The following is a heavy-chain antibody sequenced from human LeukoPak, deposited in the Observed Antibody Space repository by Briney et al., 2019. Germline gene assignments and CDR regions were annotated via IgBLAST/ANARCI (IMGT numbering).Heavy chain of an antibody. J-gene: IGHJ6*03. CDR3: ARGHRIAMVTRRPYYYYMDV. D-gene: IGHD5-18*01. CDR1: GYTFTSYD. V-gene: IGHV1-8*01. Sequence: ASVKVSCKASGYTFTSYDINWVRQATGQGLEWMGWMNPNSGNTGYAQKFQGRVTMTRNTSIRTAYMELSSLRSEDTAVYYCARGHRIAMVTRRPYYYYMDVWGKGTTVTVSS. CDR2: MNPNSGNT.